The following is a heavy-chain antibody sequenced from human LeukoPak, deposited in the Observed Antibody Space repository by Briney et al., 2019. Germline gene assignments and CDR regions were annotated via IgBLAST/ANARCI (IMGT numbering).Heavy chain of an antibody. CDR1: GFTISDYS. V-gene: IGHV3-48*04. D-gene: IGHD1-1*01. Sequence: PGRSLRLSCAASGFTISDYSMNWVHQAPGKGLEWISYVGISSGNTKYADSVKGRFTISGDSARNSLYLQMSSLRVEDTAVYDCARDHNYAFDNWGQGTLVTVSS. CDR3: ARDHNYAFDN. CDR2: VGISSGNT. J-gene: IGHJ4*02.